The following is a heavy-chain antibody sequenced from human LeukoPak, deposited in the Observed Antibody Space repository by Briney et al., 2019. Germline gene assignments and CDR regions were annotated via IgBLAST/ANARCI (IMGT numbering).Heavy chain of an antibody. CDR3: ARGISIAAAVGYYMDV. CDR1: GVTFSSDW. D-gene: IGHD6-13*01. CDR2: VKQDGSEK. V-gene: IGHV3-7*01. Sequence: GRSLRVSYALSGVTFSSDWMSWLRHAPGKGLQWVANVKQDGSEKYYVDSVTGRFTIARDNAKNSLYRQMNSLRVEDTAVYYCARGISIAAAVGYYMDVWGKGTTVTVSS. J-gene: IGHJ6*03.